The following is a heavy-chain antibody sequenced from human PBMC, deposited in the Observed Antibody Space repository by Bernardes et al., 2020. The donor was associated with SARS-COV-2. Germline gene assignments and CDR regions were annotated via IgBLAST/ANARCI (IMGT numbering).Heavy chain of an antibody. D-gene: IGHD3-10*01. CDR1: GFTFSSYG. CDR3: ARVEEILWFGETKRTYYYGMDV. Sequence: GGSLRLSCAASGFTFSSYGMHWVRQAPGKGLEWVAVIWYDGSNKYYADSVKGRFTISRDNSKNTLYLQMNSLRAEDTAVYYCARVEEILWFGETKRTYYYGMDVWGQGTTVTVSS. CDR2: IWYDGSNK. V-gene: IGHV3-33*01. J-gene: IGHJ6*02.